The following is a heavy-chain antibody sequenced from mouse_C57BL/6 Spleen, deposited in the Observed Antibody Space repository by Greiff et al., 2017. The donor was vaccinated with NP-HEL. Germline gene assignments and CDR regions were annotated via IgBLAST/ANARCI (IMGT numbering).Heavy chain of an antibody. CDR3: AREPYYYGSSYVAMDY. J-gene: IGHJ4*01. CDR2: IYPSDSET. D-gene: IGHD1-1*01. Sequence: QVQLQQPGAELVRPGSSVKLSCKASGYTFTSYWMDWVKQRPGQGLEWIGNIYPSDSETHYNQKFKDKATLTVDKSSSTAYMQLSSLTSEDSAVYYCAREPYYYGSSYVAMDYWGQGTSVTVSS. CDR1: GYTFTSYW. V-gene: IGHV1-61*01.